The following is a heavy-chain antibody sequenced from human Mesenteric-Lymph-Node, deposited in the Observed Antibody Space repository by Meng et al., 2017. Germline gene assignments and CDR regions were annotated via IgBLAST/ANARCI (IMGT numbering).Heavy chain of an antibody. CDR1: GYTFTAYY. J-gene: IGHJ6*02. V-gene: IGHV1-2*06. D-gene: IGHD1-26*01. Sequence: ASVKVSCKASGYTFTAYYMHWVRQAPGQGLEWMGRINPNSGGTNYAQKFQGRVTMTRDTSISTAYMELSRLRSDDTAVYYCASSKWELTLGMDVWGQGTTVTVSS. CDR2: INPNSGGT. CDR3: ASSKWELTLGMDV.